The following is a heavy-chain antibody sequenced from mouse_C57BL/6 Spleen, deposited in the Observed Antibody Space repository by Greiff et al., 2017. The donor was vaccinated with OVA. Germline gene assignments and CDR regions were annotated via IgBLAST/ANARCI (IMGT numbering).Heavy chain of an antibody. J-gene: IGHJ2*01. V-gene: IGHV5-9-1*02. CDR1: GFTFSSYA. D-gene: IGHD1-2*01. CDR2: ISSGGGCI. CDR3: TRDRSAAFDY. Sequence: EVMLVESGEGLVKPGGSLKLSCAASGFTFSSYAMSWVRQTPEKRLEWVAYISSGGGCIYYADNVKGRVTISRDNARNTLYLQMSSLRSNDTAMYYCTRDRSAAFDYWGQGTTLTVSS.